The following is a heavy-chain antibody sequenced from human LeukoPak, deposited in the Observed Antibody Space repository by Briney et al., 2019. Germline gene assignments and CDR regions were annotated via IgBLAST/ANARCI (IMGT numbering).Heavy chain of an antibody. Sequence: GGSLRLSCAASGFTFSSYGMSWVRQAPGKGLEWVSAISGSGGSTYYADSVKGRFTISRDNSKNTLYLQMNSLRAEDTAVYYCARDRKVGVVTHLPNDYWGQGTLVTVSS. D-gene: IGHD3-3*01. CDR2: ISGSGGST. J-gene: IGHJ4*02. CDR1: GFTFSSYG. V-gene: IGHV3-23*01. CDR3: ARDRKVGVVTHLPNDY.